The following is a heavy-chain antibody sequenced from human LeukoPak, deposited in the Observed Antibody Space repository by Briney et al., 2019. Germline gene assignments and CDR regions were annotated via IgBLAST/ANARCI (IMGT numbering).Heavy chain of an antibody. CDR1: GGSISSYY. V-gene: IGHV4-59*01. CDR2: IYNSGST. CDR3: ARGIESYGDYGY. Sequence: SETLSLTCTVSGGSISSYYWSWIRQPPGKGLEWIGYIYNSGSTNYNPSLKSRVTISIDTSKNQFSLKLSSLTAADTAIYYCARGIESYGDYGYWGQGILVTVSS. J-gene: IGHJ4*02. D-gene: IGHD4-17*01.